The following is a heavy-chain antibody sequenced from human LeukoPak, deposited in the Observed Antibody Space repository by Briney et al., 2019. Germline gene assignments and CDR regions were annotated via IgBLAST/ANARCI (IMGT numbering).Heavy chain of an antibody. CDR3: ARERQNKDFWSGGDY. CDR2: IRYDGSNK. D-gene: IGHD3-3*01. Sequence: GGSLRLSCAASGFTFSSYGMHWVRQAPGKGLEWVAFIRYDGSNKYYADSVKGRFTISRDNSKNTLYLQMNSLRAEDTAVYYCARERQNKDFWSGGDYWGQGTLVTVSS. V-gene: IGHV3-30*02. J-gene: IGHJ4*02. CDR1: GFTFSSYG.